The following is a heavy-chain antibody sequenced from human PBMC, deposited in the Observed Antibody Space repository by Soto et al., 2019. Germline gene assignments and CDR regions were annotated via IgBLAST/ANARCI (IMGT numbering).Heavy chain of an antibody. J-gene: IGHJ5*02. V-gene: IGHV1-69*01. Sequence: QVQLVQSGAEVKKPGSSVKVSCKASGGTFSSYAISWVRQAPGQGLEWMGGIIPIFGTANYAQKFQGRVTITADESKSTAYMELSSLRSEDTGVYYCASQYGSGSYRLNWFDPWGQGTLVTVSS. CDR1: GGTFSSYA. CDR2: IIPIFGTA. CDR3: ASQYGSGSYRLNWFDP. D-gene: IGHD3-10*01.